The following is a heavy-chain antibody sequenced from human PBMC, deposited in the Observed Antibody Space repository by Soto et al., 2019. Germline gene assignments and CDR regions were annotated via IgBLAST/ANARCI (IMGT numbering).Heavy chain of an antibody. D-gene: IGHD6-13*01. CDR2: INHSGST. Sequence: SETLSLTCAVYGGSFSGYYWSWIRQPPGKGLEWIGEINHSGSTNYNPSLKSRVTISVDTSKNQFSLKLSSVTAADTAVYYCARGTRIAAQYYYYYYYMDVWGKGTTVTVSS. CDR3: ARGTRIAAQYYYYYYYMDV. V-gene: IGHV4-34*01. J-gene: IGHJ6*03. CDR1: GGSFSGYY.